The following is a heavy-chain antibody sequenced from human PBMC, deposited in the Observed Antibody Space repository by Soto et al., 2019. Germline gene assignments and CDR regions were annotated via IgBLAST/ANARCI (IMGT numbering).Heavy chain of an antibody. CDR2: INHSGST. D-gene: IGHD6-6*01. CDR3: ARGTRAARFYYYYYGMDV. Sequence: PSETLSLTCAVYGGSFSGYYWSWIRQPPGKGLEWIGEINHSGSTNYNPSLKSRVTISVDTSKNQFSLKLSSVTAADTAVYYCARGTRAARFYYYYYGMDVWGQGTTVTVSS. J-gene: IGHJ6*02. CDR1: GGSFSGYY. V-gene: IGHV4-34*01.